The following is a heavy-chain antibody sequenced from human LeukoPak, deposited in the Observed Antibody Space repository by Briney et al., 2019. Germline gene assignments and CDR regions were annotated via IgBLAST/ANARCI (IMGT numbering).Heavy chain of an antibody. D-gene: IGHD7-27*01. CDR3: ARQAAMGRSGDY. Sequence: GESLKISCKASGYSFTSYWIGWVRQLPGKGLEWMGIIDPSDSETRYTPSFQGQITISADKSLSTAYLQWSSLKASDTAMYYCARQAAMGRSGDYWGQGTLVTVSP. V-gene: IGHV5-51*01. CDR1: GYSFTSYW. J-gene: IGHJ4*02. CDR2: IDPSDSET.